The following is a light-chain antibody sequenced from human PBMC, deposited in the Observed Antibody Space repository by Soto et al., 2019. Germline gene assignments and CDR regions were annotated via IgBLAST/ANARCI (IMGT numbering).Light chain of an antibody. CDR3: QHYNSYAWT. CDR1: ESISMW. J-gene: IGKJ1*01. V-gene: IGKV1-5*03. CDR2: EAS. Sequence: DIQMTQSPSTLSASLGDIVTITCRASESISMWLVWYQQKPGKAPKLLIYEASSLQSGVPSRFGGSGSGTEFTLTISSLQPDDFATYYCQHYNSYAWTFGQGTKVDI.